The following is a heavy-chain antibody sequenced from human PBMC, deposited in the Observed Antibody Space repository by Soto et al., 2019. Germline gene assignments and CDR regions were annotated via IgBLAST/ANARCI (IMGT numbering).Heavy chain of an antibody. D-gene: IGHD4-17*01. J-gene: IGHJ5*02. CDR2: IYPGDSDT. Sequence: PGESLKISCKGSGYSFTSYWIGWVRQMPGKGLEWMGIIYPGDSDTRYSPSFQGQVTISADKSISTAYLQWSSLKASDTAMYYCASLNPLTTVVTDNWFDPWGQGTLVTVSS. V-gene: IGHV5-51*01. CDR3: ASLNPLTTVVTDNWFDP. CDR1: GYSFTSYW.